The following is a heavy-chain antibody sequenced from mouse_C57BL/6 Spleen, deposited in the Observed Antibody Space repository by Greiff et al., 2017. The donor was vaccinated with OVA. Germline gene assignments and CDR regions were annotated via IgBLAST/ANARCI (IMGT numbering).Heavy chain of an antibody. D-gene: IGHD1-1*01. CDR2: INSDGGST. CDR3: ARAPLHGSSYYWYFDV. V-gene: IGHV5-2*01. J-gene: IGHJ1*03. Sequence: EVQLQQSGGGLVQPGESLKLSCESNEYEFPSHDMSWVRKTPEKRLELVAAINSDGGSTYYPDTMERRFIISRDNTKKTLYLQMSSLRSEDTALYYCARAPLHGSSYYWYFDVWGTGTTVTVSS. CDR1: EYEFPSHD.